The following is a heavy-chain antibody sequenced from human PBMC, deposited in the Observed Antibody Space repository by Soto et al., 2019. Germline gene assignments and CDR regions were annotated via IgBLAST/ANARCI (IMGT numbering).Heavy chain of an antibody. CDR3: AKDLYYYDFSLDDS. V-gene: IGHV4-59*01. Sequence: PSETLSLTCTVSGGSISSYYWSWIRQPPGKGLEWIGYIYYSGSTNYNPSLKSRVTISVDTSKNQFSLKLSSVTAADTAVYYCAKDLYYYDFSLDDSWGQGTLVTVSS. CDR1: GGSISSYY. CDR2: IYYSGST. J-gene: IGHJ5*02. D-gene: IGHD3-16*01.